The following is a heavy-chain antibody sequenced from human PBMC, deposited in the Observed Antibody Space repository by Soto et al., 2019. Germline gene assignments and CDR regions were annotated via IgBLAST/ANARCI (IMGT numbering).Heavy chain of an antibody. Sequence: QLRLQESGSGLVKPAQTLSLICSVSGGSISSGAYSWSWIRQSPGRGLEWIAYIYPSGTTFYNPSLKSRVALSVDKSQKQFSRELTSVTAADTAIYYCARVATSDHFDFWGQGILVTVSS. CDR2: IYPSGTT. V-gene: IGHV4-30-2*06. CDR1: GGSISSGAYS. J-gene: IGHJ4*02. CDR3: ARVATSDHFDF. D-gene: IGHD1-26*01.